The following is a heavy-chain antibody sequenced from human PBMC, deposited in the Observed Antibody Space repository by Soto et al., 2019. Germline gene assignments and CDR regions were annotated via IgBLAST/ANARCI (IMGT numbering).Heavy chain of an antibody. D-gene: IGHD2-15*01. Sequence: QVQLVQSGAEVKKPGASVKVSCKASGYSFISNGISWVRQAPGQGLEWMGWISAYNGNTNYAQKLQGRVTMTTDTSPSTAYMELRSLRSDDTAVYYCARATEPIVVVAAACGDYWGQGTLVTVSS. CDR2: ISAYNGNT. V-gene: IGHV1-18*04. CDR3: ARATEPIVVVAAACGDY. J-gene: IGHJ4*02. CDR1: GYSFISNG.